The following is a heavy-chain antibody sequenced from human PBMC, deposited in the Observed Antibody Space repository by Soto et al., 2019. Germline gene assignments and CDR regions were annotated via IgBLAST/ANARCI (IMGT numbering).Heavy chain of an antibody. D-gene: IGHD2-15*01. V-gene: IGHV4-30-4*01. Sequence: SETLSLTCTVSGVSIISGGCYWIWIRQPPGKGLEWLAYIYFSGTAYYNPSLESRAAISIDTSKNQFSLKLSSVSAADTAVYYCATTDCSGGRSYDYFDYWGQGTLVTVSS. J-gene: IGHJ4*02. CDR1: GVSIISGGCY. CDR3: ATTDCSGGRSYDYFDY. CDR2: IYFSGTA.